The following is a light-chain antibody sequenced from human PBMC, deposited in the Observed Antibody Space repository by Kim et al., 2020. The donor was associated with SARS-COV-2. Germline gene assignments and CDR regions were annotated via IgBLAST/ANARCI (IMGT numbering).Light chain of an antibody. CDR3: QSWVSGSPQV. J-gene: IGLJ3*02. CDR2: VNSDGSY. Sequence: QLVLTQSPSASASLGASVKLTCTLSSGHTSNAIAWHQRQPEKGPRFLMKVNSDGSYNKGDGISDRFSGSSSGADRYLTISSLHSEDEADYYCQSWVSGSPQVFGVGTQLTVL. V-gene: IGLV4-69*01. CDR1: SGHTSNA.